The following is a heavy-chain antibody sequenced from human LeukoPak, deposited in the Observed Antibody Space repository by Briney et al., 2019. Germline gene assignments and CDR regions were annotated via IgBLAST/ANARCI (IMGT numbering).Heavy chain of an antibody. CDR2: INHSGST. J-gene: IGHJ3*02. CDR1: GGSISSSSYY. Sequence: SETLSLTCTVSGGSISSSSYYWSWIRQPPGKGLEWIGEINHSGSTNYNPSLKSRVTISVDTSKNQFSLKLSSVTAADTAVYYCARHRRRGLLRYFDWFPNDAFDIWGQGTMVTVSS. V-gene: IGHV4-39*01. D-gene: IGHD3-9*01. CDR3: ARHRRRGLLRYFDWFPNDAFDI.